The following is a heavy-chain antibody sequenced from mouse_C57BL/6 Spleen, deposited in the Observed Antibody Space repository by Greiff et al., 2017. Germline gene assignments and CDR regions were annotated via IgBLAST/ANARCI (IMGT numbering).Heavy chain of an antibody. D-gene: IGHD1-1*01. CDR1: GFTFSDYG. V-gene: IGHV5-17*01. J-gene: IGHJ4*01. CDR2: ISSGSSTI. CDR3: ARGPGSPMDY. Sequence: EVQLVESGGGLVKPGGSLKLSCAASGFTFSDYGMHWVRQAPEKGLGWVAYISSGSSTIYYADTVKGRFTISRDNAKNTLFLQMTSLRSEDTAMYYCARGPGSPMDYWGQGTSVTVSS.